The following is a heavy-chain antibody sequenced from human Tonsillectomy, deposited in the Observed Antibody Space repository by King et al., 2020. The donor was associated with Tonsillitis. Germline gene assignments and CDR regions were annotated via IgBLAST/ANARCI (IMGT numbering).Heavy chain of an antibody. Sequence: GQRGEEGGGLVKPGGSSRLWCAAEGFTFSNAWRNWVRQAAGKGLEWVGRIKSKTDGGTTDYAAPVKGRFTISRDESKNTLYLQMNSLKTEDTAGYYCPPRRDDCGQGTMVTVSS. J-gene: IGHJ3*01. CDR3: PPRRDD. V-gene: IGHV3-15*07. CDR1: GFTFSNAW. CDR2: IKSKTDGGTT.